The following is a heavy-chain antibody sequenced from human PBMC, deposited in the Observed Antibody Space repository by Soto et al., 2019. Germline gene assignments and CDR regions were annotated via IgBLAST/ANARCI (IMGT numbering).Heavy chain of an antibody. CDR2: IYSTGNT. V-gene: IGHV4-39*01. J-gene: IGHJ6*02. D-gene: IGHD6-13*01. CDR3: RRSSRYSTDV. CDR1: GDSIRSSSY. Sequence: QLQLQESGPGLVKPSETLSLTCTVSGDSIRSSSYWGWIHQPAGKGLEWIGSIYSTGNTYYNPSLNSQVTISVDTSKNQFSLNVISVTAADTAVYYCRRSSRYSTDVWGQGTTVTVSS.